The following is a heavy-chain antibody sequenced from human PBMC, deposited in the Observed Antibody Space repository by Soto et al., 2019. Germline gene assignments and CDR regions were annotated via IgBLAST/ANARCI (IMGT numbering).Heavy chain of an antibody. CDR2: IWYDGSTK. D-gene: IGHD1-26*01. Sequence: QVQLVQSGGGVVQPGRSLRLSCAASGFSFSTYAMHWVRQAPGKGLEWVAVIWYDGSTKYYSDSVRGRFTISRDNSNKTLYLQMSSLGAEDTAVYYCARDYSGNYKVLFYLDFWGQRTLVTVSS. J-gene: IGHJ4*02. V-gene: IGHV3-33*01. CDR3: ARDYSGNYKVLFYLDF. CDR1: GFSFSTYA.